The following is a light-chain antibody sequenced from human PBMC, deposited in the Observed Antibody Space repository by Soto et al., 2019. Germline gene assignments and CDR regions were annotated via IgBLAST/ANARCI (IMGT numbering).Light chain of an antibody. CDR1: SIGRYNY. Sequence: QSALTQPASVSGSPGQSITISCAGTSIGRYNYVSWYQHHPGKAPKLMIFEVSNRPSGISNRFSGSKSGNTASLTISGLQAEDEADSYCSSYTSSSTPYVFGSGTKVTVL. J-gene: IGLJ1*01. CDR2: EVS. V-gene: IGLV2-14*01. CDR3: SSYTSSSTPYV.